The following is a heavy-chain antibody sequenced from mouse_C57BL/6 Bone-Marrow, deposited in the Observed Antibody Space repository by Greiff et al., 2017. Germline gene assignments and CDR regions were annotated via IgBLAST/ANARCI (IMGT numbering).Heavy chain of an antibody. D-gene: IGHD2-3*01. Sequence: QVQLQQSGAELARPGASVKLSCKASGYTFTSYGISWVKQRTGQGLEWIGEIYPRSGNTYYNEKFKGKATLTADKSSSTAYMELRSLTSEDSAVYFCARWGGYYCWCAYWGQGTLVTVSA. V-gene: IGHV1-81*01. CDR1: GYTFTSYG. CDR3: ARWGGYYCWCAY. CDR2: IYPRSGNT. J-gene: IGHJ3*01.